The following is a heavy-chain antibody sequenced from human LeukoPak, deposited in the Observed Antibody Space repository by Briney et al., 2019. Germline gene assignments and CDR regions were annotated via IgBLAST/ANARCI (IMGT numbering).Heavy chain of an antibody. D-gene: IGHD2-2*01. J-gene: IGHJ3*02. CDR2: IYHSGNT. CDR1: RYSITRGYY. Sequence: SETLSLTCAVPRYSITRGYYWAWIRQPPGKGLEWIGSIYHSGNTYYNPSLKSRLTMSVDTSKNRFSLNLRSVTAADTAVYFCARAYSSTWYGGDTFDIWGQGTMVTVSS. CDR3: ARAYSSTWYGGDTFDI. V-gene: IGHV4-38-2*01.